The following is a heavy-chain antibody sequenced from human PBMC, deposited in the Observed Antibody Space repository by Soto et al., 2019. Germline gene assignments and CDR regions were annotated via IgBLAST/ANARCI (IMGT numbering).Heavy chain of an antibody. Sequence: GGSLRLSCAVSGITFSSYWMSWVRQAPGKGLEWVANIKQDGSEKYYVDSVKGRFTISRDDAKNSLYLQMNNLRAEDTAIYYCARDTDFQYWGQGTLVTVSS. CDR1: GITFSSYW. V-gene: IGHV3-7*03. CDR3: ARDTDFQY. D-gene: IGHD4-4*01. J-gene: IGHJ4*02. CDR2: IKQDGSEK.